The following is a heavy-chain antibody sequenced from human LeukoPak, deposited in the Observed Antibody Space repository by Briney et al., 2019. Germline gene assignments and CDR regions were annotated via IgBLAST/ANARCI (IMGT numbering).Heavy chain of an antibody. D-gene: IGHD2-15*01. CDR2: IKEDGSES. CDR1: GFTFNNYY. J-gene: IGHJ3*02. V-gene: IGHV3-7*01. CDR3: ARERFCSGGGCYRGYAFHI. Sequence: GSLRLSCAVSGFTFNNYYMTWVRQAPGKGLQWVAGIKEDGSESYYEDSVKGRFTISRDNAKNSLYLQMSSLRADDTAVYYCARERFCSGGGCYRGYAFHIWGQGTTVTVSS.